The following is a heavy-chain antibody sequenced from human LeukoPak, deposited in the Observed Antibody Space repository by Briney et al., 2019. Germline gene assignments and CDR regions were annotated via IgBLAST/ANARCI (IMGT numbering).Heavy chain of an antibody. CDR3: AKSQDGGRLFHFDY. V-gene: IGHV3-23*01. D-gene: IGHD1-26*01. J-gene: IGHJ4*02. CDR1: GFTFSSYA. CDR2: ISGSGGST. Sequence: AGSLRLSCAASGFTFSSYAMSWVRQAPGKGLEWVSVISGSGGSTYSADSVKGRFTISRDNSKNTLYLQMNSLRAEDTAVYFCAKSQDGGRLFHFDYWGQGTLGSVSS.